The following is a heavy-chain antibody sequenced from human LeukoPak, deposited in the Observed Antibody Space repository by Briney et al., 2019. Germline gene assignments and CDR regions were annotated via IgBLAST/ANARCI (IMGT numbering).Heavy chain of an antibody. CDR1: GGSFSGYY. J-gene: IGHJ3*02. CDR3: ARGGPLLRYFDWLFKQSRKDAFDI. V-gene: IGHV4-34*01. D-gene: IGHD3-9*01. Sequence: PSETLSLTCAVYGGSFSGYYWSWIRQPPGRGLEWIGEINHSGSTNYNPSLKSRVTISVDTSQNQFSLKLSSVTAADTAVYYCARGGPLLRYFDWLFKQSRKDAFDIWGQGTMVTVSS. CDR2: INHSGST.